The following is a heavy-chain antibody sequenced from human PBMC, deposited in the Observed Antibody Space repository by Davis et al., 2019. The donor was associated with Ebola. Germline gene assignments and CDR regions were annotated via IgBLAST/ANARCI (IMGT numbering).Heavy chain of an antibody. D-gene: IGHD2-2*01. V-gene: IGHV3-23*01. CDR2: ISGSGGST. CDR3: AKDRVCSSTSCPGVWGDY. CDR1: GFNFKSFA. Sequence: GESLKISCAASGFNFKSFAMNWVRQSPGKGLEWVSAISGSGGSTYYADSVKGRFTISRDNSKNTLYLQMNSLRAEDTAVYYCAKDRVCSSTSCPGVWGDYWGQGTLVTVSS. J-gene: IGHJ4*02.